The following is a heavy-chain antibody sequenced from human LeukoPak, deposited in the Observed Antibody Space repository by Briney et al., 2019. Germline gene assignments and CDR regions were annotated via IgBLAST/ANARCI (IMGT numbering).Heavy chain of an antibody. Sequence: GASVKVSCKASGGTFSSYAISWVRQAPGQGLEWMGGIIPIFGTANYAQKFQGRVTITADESTSTAYMELSSLRSEDTAVYYCARDTAMVPPRGYYYYMDVWGKGTTVTVSS. CDR2: IIPIFGTA. D-gene: IGHD5-18*01. CDR1: GGTFSSYA. CDR3: ARDTAMVPPRGYYYYMDV. V-gene: IGHV1-69*13. J-gene: IGHJ6*03.